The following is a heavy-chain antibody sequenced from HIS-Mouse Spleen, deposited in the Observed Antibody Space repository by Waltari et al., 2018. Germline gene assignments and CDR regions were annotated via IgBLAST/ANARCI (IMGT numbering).Heavy chain of an antibody. CDR1: GGSISRSSYY. CDR3: AREIPYSSSWYDWYFDL. J-gene: IGHJ2*01. Sequence: QLQLQVSGPGLVKPSETLSLTCPVSGGSISRSSYYWGWTRMPPGKGLEWIGSIYYSGSTYYNPSLKSRVTISVDTSKNQFSLKLSSVTAADTAVYYCAREIPYSSSWYDWYFDLWGRGTLVTVSS. CDR2: IYYSGST. V-gene: IGHV4-39*07. D-gene: IGHD6-13*01.